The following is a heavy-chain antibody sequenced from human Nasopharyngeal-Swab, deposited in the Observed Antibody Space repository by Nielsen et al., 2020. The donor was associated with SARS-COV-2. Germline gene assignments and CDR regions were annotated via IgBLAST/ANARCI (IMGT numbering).Heavy chain of an antibody. Sequence: SETLSLTCAISGDSVSSDSFAWNWIRQSPSRGLEWLGRTYYKSKWYTDYAVSVKGRITVNPGTSKNHFSLQLNSVTPEDTAVYYCARARTRSFDYWGQGTLVTVSS. CDR3: ARARTRSFDY. CDR2: TYYKSKWYT. CDR1: GDSVSSDSFA. V-gene: IGHV6-1*01. J-gene: IGHJ4*02.